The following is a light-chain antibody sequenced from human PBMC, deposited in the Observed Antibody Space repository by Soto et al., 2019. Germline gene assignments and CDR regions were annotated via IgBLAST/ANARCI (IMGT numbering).Light chain of an antibody. CDR2: GAS. Sequence: IVWTPSPGTLSRSLGERDTLSCRASKIVSDADLAWYQQKPGQAPRLLLYGASTRATGIPDRFSGSGSGTDFTLTISRVEPEDFAVFYCQHYGSSPLTFGGGTKVEIK. V-gene: IGKV3-20*01. J-gene: IGKJ4*01. CDR3: QHYGSSPLT. CDR1: KIVSDAD.